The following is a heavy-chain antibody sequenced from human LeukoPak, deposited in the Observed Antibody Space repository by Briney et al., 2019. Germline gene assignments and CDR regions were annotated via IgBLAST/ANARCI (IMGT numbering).Heavy chain of an antibody. CDR3: ARDRGLYYYDSPGLQKTYGMDA. V-gene: IGHV3-33*01. D-gene: IGHD3-22*01. CDR1: GFTFSSYG. CDR2: IWYDGSNK. Sequence: GWSLRLSCAASGFTFSSYGMHWVRQAPGKGLEWVAVIWYDGSNKYYADSVKGRFTISRDNSKNTLYLQMNSLRAEDTAVYYCARDRGLYYYDSPGLQKTYGMDAWGQGTTVTVSS. J-gene: IGHJ6*02.